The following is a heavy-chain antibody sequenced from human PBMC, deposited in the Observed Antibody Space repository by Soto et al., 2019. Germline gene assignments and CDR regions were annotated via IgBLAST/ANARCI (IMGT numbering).Heavy chain of an antibody. D-gene: IGHD3-3*01. J-gene: IGHJ4*02. CDR1: GFSFGSYA. Sequence: GGSLRLSCAASGFSFGSYALSWVRQAPGKGLEWVSTISGSDGKTFYADSVKGRFSISRDTSQSTLYLQMNSLRADDTAMYYCARWSYLDYWGQGTRATVST. V-gene: IGHV3-23*01. CDR2: ISGSDGKT. CDR3: ARWSYLDY.